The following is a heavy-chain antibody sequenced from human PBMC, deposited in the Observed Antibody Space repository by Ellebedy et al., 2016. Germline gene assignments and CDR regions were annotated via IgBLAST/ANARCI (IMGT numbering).Heavy chain of an antibody. CDR2: IYGGGTS. V-gene: IGHV3-53*01. J-gene: IGHJ3*02. D-gene: IGHD1-1*01. CDR1: GFSVTSND. Sequence: GGSLRLSXAASGFSVTSNDMSWVRQAPGKGLELVSLIYGGGTSYYAESVKGRFTISRDNSKKTLYLQMSGLGAEDTAVYYCVTKHDAAIHIWGQGTMVTVSS. CDR3: VTKHDAAIHI.